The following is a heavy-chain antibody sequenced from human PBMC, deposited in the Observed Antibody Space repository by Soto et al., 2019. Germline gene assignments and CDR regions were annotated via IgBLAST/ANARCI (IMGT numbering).Heavy chain of an antibody. V-gene: IGHV3-30*04. J-gene: IGHJ4*02. D-gene: IGHD2-21*02. Sequence: GGSLRLSCAASGFTFSTYAMSWVRQAPGKGLEWVSAISYNGGNKFYADSVKGQFTISRDNSKNTLYLQMNSLRAEDTAVYYCARDGAYGGDSVMDYWGQGTLVTVSS. CDR2: ISYNGGNK. CDR3: ARDGAYGGDSVMDY. CDR1: GFTFSTYA.